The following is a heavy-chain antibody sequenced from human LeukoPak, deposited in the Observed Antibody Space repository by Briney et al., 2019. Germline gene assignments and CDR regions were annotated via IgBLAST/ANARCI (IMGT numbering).Heavy chain of an antibody. V-gene: IGHV3-64*05. D-gene: IGHD6-19*01. CDR2: FSSNGGRT. CDR3: VKDPHSSGRYYFDY. J-gene: IGHJ4*02. Sequence: QPGGSLRLSCSVSGFTFSNYAMHWVRQAPGKGLEYVSGFSSNGGRTYYADSVKGRFTISRDNSKNTMYVQMSTLRVEDTAVYYCVKDPHSSGRYYFDYWGQGTLVTVSP. CDR1: GFTFSNYA.